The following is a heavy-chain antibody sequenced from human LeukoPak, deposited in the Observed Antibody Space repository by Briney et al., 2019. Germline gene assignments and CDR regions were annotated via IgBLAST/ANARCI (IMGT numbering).Heavy chain of an antibody. CDR3: ARRHYYDSSGSIDY. J-gene: IGHJ4*02. D-gene: IGHD3-22*01. Sequence: SETLSLTCTVSGGSISSSSYSWGWIRQPPGKGLEWIGSIYYSGSTYYNPSLKSRVTISVDTSKNQFSLKLSSVTAADTAVYYCARRHYYDSSGSIDYWGQGTLVTVSS. CDR1: GGSISSSSYS. CDR2: IYYSGST. V-gene: IGHV4-39*01.